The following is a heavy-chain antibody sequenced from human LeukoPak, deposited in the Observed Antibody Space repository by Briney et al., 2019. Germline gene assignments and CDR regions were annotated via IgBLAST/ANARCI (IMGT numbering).Heavy chain of an antibody. CDR3: ARVPGVYDGSGYYSDY. Sequence: ASVKVSCKASGGTFSSYTISWVRQAPGQGLEWMGRIIPILGIANYAQKFQGRVTITADKSTSTAYMELSSLRSEDTAVYYCARVPGVYDGSGYYSDYWGQGTLVTVSS. J-gene: IGHJ4*02. CDR1: GGTFSSYT. D-gene: IGHD3-22*01. CDR2: IIPILGIA. V-gene: IGHV1-69*02.